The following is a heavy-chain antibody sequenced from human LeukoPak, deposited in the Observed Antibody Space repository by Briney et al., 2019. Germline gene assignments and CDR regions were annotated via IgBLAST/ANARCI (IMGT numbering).Heavy chain of an antibody. Sequence: GGSLRLSCAASGFTFSRYSMNWVRQAPGKGLEWVSSISSSSSYIYYADSVKGRFTISRDNAKNSLYLQMNSLRAEDTAVYYCARDYDILTGHLYYGMDVWGQGTTVTVSS. J-gene: IGHJ6*02. CDR2: ISSSSSYI. CDR1: GFTFSRYS. CDR3: ARDYDILTGHLYYGMDV. V-gene: IGHV3-21*01. D-gene: IGHD3-9*01.